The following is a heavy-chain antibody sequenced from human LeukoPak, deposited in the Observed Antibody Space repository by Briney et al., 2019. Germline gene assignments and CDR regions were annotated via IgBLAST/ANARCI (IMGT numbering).Heavy chain of an antibody. J-gene: IGHJ4*02. V-gene: IGHV3-23*01. CDR3: AKGYYYDSSGYSDFDY. CDR1: GFTFSSYA. Sequence: GGSLRLSCAASGFTFSSYAMSWVRQAPGKGLEWVLAISGSGGSTYYADSVKGRFTISRDNSKNTLYLQMNSLRAEDTAVYYCAKGYYYDSSGYSDFDYWGQGTLVTVSS. D-gene: IGHD3-22*01. CDR2: ISGSGGST.